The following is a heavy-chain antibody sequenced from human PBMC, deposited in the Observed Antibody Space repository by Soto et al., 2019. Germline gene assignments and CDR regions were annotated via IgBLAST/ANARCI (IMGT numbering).Heavy chain of an antibody. CDR2: TSAYNGNT. CDR3: ARSAYYDILTGYYNVMGY. V-gene: IGHV1-18*01. CDR1: GYTFTSYG. D-gene: IGHD3-9*01. J-gene: IGHJ4*02. Sequence: ASVKVSCKASGYTFTSYGISWVRQAPGQGLEWMGWTSAYNGNTNYAQKLQGRVTMTTDTSTSTAYMELRSLRSDDTAVYYCARSAYYDILTGYYNVMGYWGQGTLVTRLL.